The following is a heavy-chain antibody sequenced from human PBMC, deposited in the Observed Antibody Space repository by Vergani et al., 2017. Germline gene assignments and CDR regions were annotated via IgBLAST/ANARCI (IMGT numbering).Heavy chain of an antibody. D-gene: IGHD4-17*01. CDR2: IYYSGST. CDR3: ARGSTVTYYYYYGMDV. Sequence: QLQLQESGPGLVKPPETLSLTCTVSGGSISSYYWSWIRQPPGKGLEWIGYIYYSGSTNYNPSLKSRVTISVDTSKNQFSLKLSSVTAADTAVYYCARGSTVTYYYYYGMDVWGQGTTVTVSS. V-gene: IGHV4-59*01. CDR1: GGSISSYY. J-gene: IGHJ6*02.